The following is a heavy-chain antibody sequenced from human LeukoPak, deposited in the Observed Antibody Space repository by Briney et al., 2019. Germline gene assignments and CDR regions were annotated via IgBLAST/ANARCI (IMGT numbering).Heavy chain of an antibody. CDR1: GGTFSSYA. CDR2: IIPIFGTA. D-gene: IGHD6-13*01. V-gene: IGHV1-69*06. J-gene: IGHJ4*02. CDR3: AHPYSSSWYYFDY. Sequence: SVKVSCKASGGTFSSYAISWVRQAPGQGLEWMGGIIPIFGTANYAQKFQGRVTITADKSTSTAYMELSSLRSGDTAVYYCAHPYSSSWYYFDYWGQGTLVTVSP.